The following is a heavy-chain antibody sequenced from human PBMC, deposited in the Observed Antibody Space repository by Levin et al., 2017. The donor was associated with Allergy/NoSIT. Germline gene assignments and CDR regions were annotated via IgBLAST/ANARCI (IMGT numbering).Heavy chain of an antibody. CDR1: GFTFSSYG. CDR3: AKVRVVASLGPFFDY. Sequence: GGSLRLSCAASGFTFSSYGMHWVRQAPGKGLEWVAVISYDGSNKYYADSVKGRFTISRDNSKNTLYLQTNTLRADDTAVYYCAKVRVVASLGPFFDYWGQGTLVTVSS. D-gene: IGHD2-15*01. V-gene: IGHV3-30*18. J-gene: IGHJ4*02. CDR2: ISYDGSNK.